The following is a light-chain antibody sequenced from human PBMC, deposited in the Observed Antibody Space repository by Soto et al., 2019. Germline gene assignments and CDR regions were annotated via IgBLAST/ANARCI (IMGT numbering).Light chain of an antibody. CDR3: QQRSNWPPSWT. CDR2: DAS. J-gene: IGKJ1*01. V-gene: IGKV3-11*01. Sequence: EIVLTQSPATLSLSPGDRATLSCRASQSVSSYLAWYQQKPGQAPRLLIYDASNRATGIPARFSGSASGTDFTLTISSLEPEDFAVYYCQQRSNWPPSWTFGQGTKV. CDR1: QSVSSY.